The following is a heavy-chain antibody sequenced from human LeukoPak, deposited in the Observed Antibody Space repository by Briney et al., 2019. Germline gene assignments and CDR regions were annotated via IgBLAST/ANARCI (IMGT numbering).Heavy chain of an antibody. J-gene: IGHJ4*02. CDR2: IYSGDTT. Sequence: GGSLRLSCAASGFTFSSYSMNWVRQAPGKGLEWVSVIYSGDTTFYADSVRGKFTISRDNSKNTLYLQMNSLRAEDTAVYYCASILRSSSGYYFDYWGQGTLVTVSS. CDR1: GFTFSSYS. D-gene: IGHD3-10*01. CDR3: ASILRSSSGYYFDY. V-gene: IGHV3-66*01.